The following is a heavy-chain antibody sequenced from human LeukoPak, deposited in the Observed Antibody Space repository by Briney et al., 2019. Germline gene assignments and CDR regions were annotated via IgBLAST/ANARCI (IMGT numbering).Heavy chain of an antibody. D-gene: IGHD2-15*01. J-gene: IGHJ4*02. CDR3: AGTLLRIGTNHFDY. CDR2: IYTSGST. V-gene: IGHV4-61*02. Sequence: KSSETLSLTCTVSGGSISSGSYYWSWIRQPAGKGLEWIGRIYTSGSTNYNPSLKSRVTMSVDTSKNQFSLKLSSVTAADTAVYYCAGTLLRIGTNHFDYWGQGTLVTVSS. CDR1: GGSISSGSYY.